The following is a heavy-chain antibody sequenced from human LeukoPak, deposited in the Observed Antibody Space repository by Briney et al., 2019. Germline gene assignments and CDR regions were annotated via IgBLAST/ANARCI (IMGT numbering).Heavy chain of an antibody. V-gene: IGHV1-8*03. J-gene: IGHJ4*02. D-gene: IGHD3-10*01. CDR2: MNPNSGNT. CDR3: ATAAGSGSPEPSRFDY. Sequence: ASVKVSCKASGYTFTSYDINWVRQATGQGLEWMGWMNPNSGNTGYAQRFQGRVTITRNTSISTAYMELSSLRSEDTAVYYCATAAGSGSPEPSRFDYWGQGTLVTVSS. CDR1: GYTFTSYD.